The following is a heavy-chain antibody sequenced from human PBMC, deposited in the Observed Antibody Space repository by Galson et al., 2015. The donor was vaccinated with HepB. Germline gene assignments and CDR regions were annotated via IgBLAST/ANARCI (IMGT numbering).Heavy chain of an antibody. CDR1: GFTFSSYG. J-gene: IGHJ4*02. CDR2: IWYDGSNK. CDR3: ARGPSAYGIEYDY. D-gene: IGHD4-17*01. Sequence: SLRLSCAASGFTFSSYGMHWVRRAPGKGLEWVAVIWYDGSNKYYADSVKGRFTISRDNSKNTLYLQMNSLRAEDTAVYYCARGPSAYGIEYDYWGQGTLVTVSS. V-gene: IGHV3-33*01.